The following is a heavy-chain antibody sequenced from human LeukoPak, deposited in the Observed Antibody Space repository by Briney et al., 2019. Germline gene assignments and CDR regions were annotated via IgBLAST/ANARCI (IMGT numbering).Heavy chain of an antibody. Sequence: PGGSLRLSCAASGFTFSSYAMSWVRQAPGKGLEWVSAISGSGGSTYYADSVKGRFTISRDNSKNTLYLQMNSLRAEDTAVYCCAKGGVTTVTNNWFDPWGQGTLVTVSS. CDR3: AKGGVTTVTNNWFDP. J-gene: IGHJ5*02. D-gene: IGHD4-17*01. CDR1: GFTFSSYA. V-gene: IGHV3-23*01. CDR2: ISGSGGST.